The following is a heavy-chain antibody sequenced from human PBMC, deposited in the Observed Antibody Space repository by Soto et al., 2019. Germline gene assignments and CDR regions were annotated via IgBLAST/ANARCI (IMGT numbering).Heavy chain of an antibody. D-gene: IGHD2-2*01. J-gene: IGHJ4*02. Sequence: QVQLVQSGAEVKKPGSSVKVSCKASGGTFSSYTISWVRQAPGQGLEWMGRIIPILGIANYAQKFQGRVTPXHAXANNGLKFQGRVTINPAKNTTXAYMELSSLRSEDTAVYYCARLGPYCSSTSCTTPLWGQGTLVTVSS. CDR3: ARLGPYCSSTSCTTPL. CDR2: IIPILGIA. V-gene: IGHV1-69*02. CDR1: GGTFSSYT.